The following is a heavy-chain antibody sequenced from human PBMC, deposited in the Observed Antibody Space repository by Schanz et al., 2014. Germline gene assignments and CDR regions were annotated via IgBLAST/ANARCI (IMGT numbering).Heavy chain of an antibody. J-gene: IGHJ3*02. CDR1: GFNFSSYS. CDR3: ARVALPGYSSPRDAFDI. D-gene: IGHD5-18*01. CDR2: ISYGTSYI. Sequence: EVKMVESGGGLVKPGGSLRLSCAASGFNFSSYSLNWVRQAPGKGLEWDSSISYGTSYIYYAESVKGRFTISRDNAKNSLYLQMNGLRAEDTAVYYCARVALPGYSSPRDAFDIWGQGTMVTVSS. V-gene: IGHV3-21*01.